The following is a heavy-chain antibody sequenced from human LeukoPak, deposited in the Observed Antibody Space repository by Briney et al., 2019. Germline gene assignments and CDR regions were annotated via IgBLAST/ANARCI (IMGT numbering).Heavy chain of an antibody. J-gene: IGHJ4*02. Sequence: GESLKISCRSSGYSFPSYWIGWVRQMPGRGLEWMGIIYPGDSDTKYSPSFQGQVTISADRSISTTYLQWSSLKASDTAMYYCARQVAAAARSFDYWGQGTLVTVSS. CDR3: ARQVAAAARSFDY. CDR2: IYPGDSDT. D-gene: IGHD2-15*01. V-gene: IGHV5-51*01. CDR1: GYSFPSYW.